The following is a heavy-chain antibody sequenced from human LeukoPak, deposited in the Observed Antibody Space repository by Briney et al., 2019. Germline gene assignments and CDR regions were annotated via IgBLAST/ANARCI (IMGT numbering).Heavy chain of an antibody. J-gene: IGHJ6*03. CDR1: GGSFSGYY. Sequence: SETLSLTCAVSGGSFSGYYWSWIRQPPGKGLEWIGEINHSGSTNYNPSLKSRVTISVDTSKNQFSLKLSSVTAADTAVYYCARGQGVVPAAYYYYYYMDVWGKGTTVTVSS. V-gene: IGHV4-34*01. CDR2: INHSGST. D-gene: IGHD2-2*01. CDR3: ARGQGVVPAAYYYYYYMDV.